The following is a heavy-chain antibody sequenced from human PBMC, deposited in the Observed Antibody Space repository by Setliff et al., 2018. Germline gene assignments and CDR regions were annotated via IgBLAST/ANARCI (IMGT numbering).Heavy chain of an antibody. V-gene: IGHV1-3*01. J-gene: IGHJ5*01. Sequence: ASVKVSCKASGYTFTSYAMHWVRQAPGQRLEWMGWINAGNGNTKYSQKFQGRVTITRDTSTSTVYMELSSLTSEDTAVYYCAREEGPTTDPRKNFDSWGQGAPVTVSS. CDR3: AREEGPTTDPRKNFDS. CDR1: GYTFTSYA. D-gene: IGHD1-1*01. CDR2: INAGNGNT.